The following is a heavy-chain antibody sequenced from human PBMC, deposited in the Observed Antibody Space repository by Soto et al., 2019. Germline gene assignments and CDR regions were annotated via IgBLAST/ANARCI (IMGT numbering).Heavy chain of an antibody. CDR3: ASITYYYDSSGPRYDAFDI. CDR2: ISAYNGNT. D-gene: IGHD3-22*01. CDR1: GYTFTRDG. Sequence: PSVKVSCTASGYTFTRDGISWVQQAPGEGVEWMAWISAYNGNTNYAQKLQGRVTMTTDTSTSTAYMELRSLRSDDTAVYYCASITYYYDSSGPRYDAFDIWGQGTMVTVSS. V-gene: IGHV1-18*01. J-gene: IGHJ3*02.